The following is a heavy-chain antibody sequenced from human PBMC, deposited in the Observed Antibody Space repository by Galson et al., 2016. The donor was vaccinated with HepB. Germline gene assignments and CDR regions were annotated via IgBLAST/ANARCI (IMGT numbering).Heavy chain of an antibody. J-gene: IGHJ4*02. CDR2: ISRSGNTI. D-gene: IGHD6-13*01. Sequence: SLRLSCAASGFTFSSYEMNWVRQAPGKGLEWVSYISRSGNTIYYADSVKGRFTISRDNAKNSLYLQMNSLRAEDTAVYYCAREDIPAAGTGFDYWGQGTLVTVSS. CDR3: AREDIPAAGTGFDY. V-gene: IGHV3-48*03. CDR1: GFTFSSYE.